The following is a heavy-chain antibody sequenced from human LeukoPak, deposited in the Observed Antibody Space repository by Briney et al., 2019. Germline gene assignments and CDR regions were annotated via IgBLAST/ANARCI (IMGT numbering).Heavy chain of an antibody. CDR3: ARYRGDYYYYGMDA. V-gene: IGHV4-59*01. CDR1: GGSISSYY. Sequence: SETLSLTCTVSGGSISSYYWSWIRQPPGKGLEWIGYIYYSGSTNYNPSLKSRVTISVDTSKNQFSLKLSSVTAADTAVYYCARYRGDYYYYGMDAWGQRTTVTVSS. CDR2: IYYSGST. D-gene: IGHD1-14*01. J-gene: IGHJ6*02.